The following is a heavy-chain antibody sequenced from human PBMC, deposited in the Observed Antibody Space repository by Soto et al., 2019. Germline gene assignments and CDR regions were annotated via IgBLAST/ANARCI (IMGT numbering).Heavy chain of an antibody. CDR2: MFHSGSP. CDR1: GGSIRSTNC. J-gene: IGHJ6*02. V-gene: IGHV4-4*02. Sequence: QVQLQESGPGLVKPSGTLSLTCAVSGGSIRSTNCWSWVRQAPGKGPAWIGEMFHSGSPNYNPSLNSRVNTSVDESKNQISLRLASVTAADTAVYYCARAPTPYYYYSGMDVWGQGTTVTGAS. D-gene: IGHD2-15*01. CDR3: ARAPTPYYYYSGMDV.